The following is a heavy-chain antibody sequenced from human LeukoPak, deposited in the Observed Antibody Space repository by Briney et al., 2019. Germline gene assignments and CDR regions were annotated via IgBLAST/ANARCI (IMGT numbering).Heavy chain of an antibody. CDR1: GFSFTTHS. J-gene: IGHJ4*02. CDR2: ISDSDYRA. CDR3: AKDRGSPFYDSSGYYIFDY. V-gene: IGHV3-21*01. D-gene: IGHD3-22*01. Sequence: GGSLRLSCAASGFSFTTHSMNWVRQAPGKGLEWASFISDSDYRAYYADTVNGRFTISRDDAKNALYLQMNSLRAEDTAVYYCAKDRGSPFYDSSGYYIFDYWGQGTLVTVSS.